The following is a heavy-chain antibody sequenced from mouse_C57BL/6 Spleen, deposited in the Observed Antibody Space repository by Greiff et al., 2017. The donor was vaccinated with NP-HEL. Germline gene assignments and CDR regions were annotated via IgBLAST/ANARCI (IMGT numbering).Heavy chain of an antibody. D-gene: IGHD1-1*01. CDR2: INPSTGGT. V-gene: IGHV1-42*01. CDR1: GYSFTGYY. J-gene: IGHJ2*01. CDR3: AREVVVTIDYFDY. Sequence: VQLQQSGPELVKPGASVKISCKASGYSFTGYYMNWVKQSPEKSLEWIGEINPSTGGTTYNQKFKAKATLTVDKSSSTAYMQLKSLTSEDSAVYYCAREVVVTIDYFDYWGQGTTLTVSS.